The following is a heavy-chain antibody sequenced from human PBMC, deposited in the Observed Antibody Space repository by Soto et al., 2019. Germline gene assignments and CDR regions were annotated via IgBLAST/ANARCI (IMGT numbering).Heavy chain of an antibody. V-gene: IGHV3-33*01. CDR2: IWYDGSNK. J-gene: IGHJ3*02. Sequence: PGGSLRLSCAASGFTFSSYGMHWVRQAPEKGLEWVAVIWYDGSNKYYADSVKGRFTISRDNSKNTLYLQMNSLRAEDTAVYYCARGEVGYYDSSGPRGAFDIWGQGTMVTVSS. CDR3: ARGEVGYYDSSGPRGAFDI. CDR1: GFTFSSYG. D-gene: IGHD3-22*01.